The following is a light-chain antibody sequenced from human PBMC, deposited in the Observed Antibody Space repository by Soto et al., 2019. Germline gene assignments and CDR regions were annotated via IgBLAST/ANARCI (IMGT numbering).Light chain of an antibody. V-gene: IGKV1D-12*01. CDR2: TTS. CDR3: QQANSFPLT. CDR1: QDINNW. J-gene: IGKJ4*01. Sequence: DIQVTQSPSSVSASVGDRVTITCRARQDINNWLAWYQQKPGKAPKLLIYTTSNLQSGVPSRFSGSGSVTDFTLTINSLQPEDFATYYCQQANSFPLTFGGGTKVEIK.